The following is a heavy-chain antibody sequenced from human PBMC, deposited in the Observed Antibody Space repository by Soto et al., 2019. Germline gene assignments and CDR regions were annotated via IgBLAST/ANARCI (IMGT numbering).Heavy chain of an antibody. D-gene: IGHD2-21*02. CDR1: GFTFSTYS. V-gene: IGHV3-48*02. J-gene: IGHJ4*02. CDR3: ARATDH. CDR2: ISSRSTI. Sequence: EVQLVESGGGLVQPGGSLRLSCAASGFTFSTYSMNWVRQAPGKGLEWLSYISSRSTIYYADSVKGRFTISRDNAKNSLYLQMNSLRDEDTAVYCCARATDHWGQGTLVTVSS.